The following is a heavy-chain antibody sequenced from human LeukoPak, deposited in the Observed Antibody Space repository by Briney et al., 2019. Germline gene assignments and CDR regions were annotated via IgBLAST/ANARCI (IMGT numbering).Heavy chain of an antibody. CDR1: GFTFSSYT. CDR2: ISYDGSNK. V-gene: IGHV3-30-3*01. J-gene: IGHJ4*02. D-gene: IGHD6-13*01. CDR3: AKVLPAYSSSWGDNYFDY. Sequence: GGSLRLSCAASGFTFSSYTMHWVRQAPGKGLEWVAVISYDGSNKYHADSVKGRFTISRDNSKNTLYLQMNSLRAEDTAVYYCAKVLPAYSSSWGDNYFDYWGQGTLVTVSS.